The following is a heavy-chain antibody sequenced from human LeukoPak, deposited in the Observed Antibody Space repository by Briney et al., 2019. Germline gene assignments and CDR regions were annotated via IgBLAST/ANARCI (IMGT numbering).Heavy chain of an antibody. J-gene: IGHJ5*01. V-gene: IGHV3-23*01. Sequence: AGGSLRLSCAASGFTFSNYAMSWVRQAPGKGLEWVSAISGSGDNTYYADSVRGRFTISRDNSKDTLYLQMNNLRAVGTAMYYCAKDGRYYFGSGSYPFYSWGQGTLATVSS. CDR3: AKDGRYYFGSGSYPFYS. CDR2: ISGSGDNT. CDR1: GFTFSNYA. D-gene: IGHD3-10*01.